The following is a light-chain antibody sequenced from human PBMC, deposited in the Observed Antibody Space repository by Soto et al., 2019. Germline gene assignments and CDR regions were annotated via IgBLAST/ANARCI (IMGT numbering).Light chain of an antibody. V-gene: IGLV2-8*01. CDR3: SSYAGSSSYV. J-gene: IGLJ1*01. CDR1: ISDVGGYNY. Sequence: VLTQPPSASGSPGQSVTISCTGTISDVGGYNYVAWYQQHPGKAPKLMIYEVNKRPSGVPDRFSGSKSGSTASLTVSGLQAEDEADYYCSSYAGSSSYVFGTGTKVTVL. CDR2: EVN.